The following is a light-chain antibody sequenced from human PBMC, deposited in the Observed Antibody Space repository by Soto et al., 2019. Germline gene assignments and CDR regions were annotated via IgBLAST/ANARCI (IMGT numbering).Light chain of an antibody. Sequence: EVVMTQSPATLSVSPGERATLSCRASQTVSSDLAWYQQTPGQAPRLLIYGASTRGTGIPARFSGSGSGTEFTLTISSLQSEDFAVYYCQQYNNWPPQITFGQGTRLEIK. V-gene: IGKV3-15*01. CDR1: QTVSSD. CDR3: QQYNNWPPQIT. CDR2: GAS. J-gene: IGKJ5*01.